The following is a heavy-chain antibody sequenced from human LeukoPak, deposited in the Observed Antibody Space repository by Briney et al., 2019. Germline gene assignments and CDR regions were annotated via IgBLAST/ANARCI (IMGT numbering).Heavy chain of an antibody. Sequence: ASVKVSCKASGYTFTGYYIHRVRQAPGQGLEWMGWINPKSGGTDFAQKFQGRVTMTRDTSISTAYMELSRLRSDDTAVYYCAREEVDYGATFAHWGQGTLVTVSS. V-gene: IGHV1-2*02. CDR1: GYTFTGYY. CDR2: INPKSGGT. J-gene: IGHJ4*02. D-gene: IGHD4-17*01. CDR3: AREEVDYGATFAH.